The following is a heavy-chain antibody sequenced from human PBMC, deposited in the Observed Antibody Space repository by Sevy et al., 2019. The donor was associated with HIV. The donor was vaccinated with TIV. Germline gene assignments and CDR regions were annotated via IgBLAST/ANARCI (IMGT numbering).Heavy chain of an antibody. Sequence: GGSLRLSCVASGITLTPYWMHWVRQAPGKGLVWVSRINSDGSSTGYAESVKGRFTISRDNGKNTLYLQMKGLGVGDTAVYFCSRGLYYYDMRGHQEPGDYWGQGVLVTVSS. D-gene: IGHD3-22*01. CDR3: SRGLYYYDMRGHQEPGDY. CDR2: INSDGSST. V-gene: IGHV3-74*01. J-gene: IGHJ4*02. CDR1: GITLTPYW.